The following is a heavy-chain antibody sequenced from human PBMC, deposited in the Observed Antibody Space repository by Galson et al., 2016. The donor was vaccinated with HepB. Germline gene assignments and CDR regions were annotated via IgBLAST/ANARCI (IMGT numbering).Heavy chain of an antibody. V-gene: IGHV3-23*01. D-gene: IGHD3-3*01. CDR2: ISGNGDSI. Sequence: SLRLSCAASGFPFSSYAMSWVRQAPGKGLEWVSAISGNGDSIYYADSVRGRFTISRDNSKNTLFLQINSLRAEDTAVFYCAKDVHYDFWSALHNYFEYWGQGTLVTVSS. J-gene: IGHJ4*02. CDR1: GFPFSSYA. CDR3: AKDVHYDFWSALHNYFEY.